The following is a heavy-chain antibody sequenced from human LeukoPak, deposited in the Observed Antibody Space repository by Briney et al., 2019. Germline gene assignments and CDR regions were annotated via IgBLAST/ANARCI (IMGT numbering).Heavy chain of an antibody. J-gene: IGHJ4*02. CDR1: GFPFSNYV. V-gene: IGHV3-23*01. Sequence: PGGTLRLSCAASGFPFSNYVMSWVRQAPGKGLEWVSAITSGAYTSYAESVKGRFTISRDNSKNTLYLQMNSLRAEDTAVYFCARLNNWAFDYWGQGTLVTVSS. CDR3: ARLNNWAFDY. CDR2: ITSGAYT. D-gene: IGHD1-1*01.